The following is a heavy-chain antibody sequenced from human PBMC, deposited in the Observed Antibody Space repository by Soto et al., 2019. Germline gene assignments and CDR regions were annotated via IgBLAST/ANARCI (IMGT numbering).Heavy chain of an antibody. Sequence: LLESGGGLVQPGGSLRLSCVASGLSFPNYAMNWVRQAPGKGLEWVSGIGGSGAYTYYADSVKGRFNISRDNSKNTVYLQMNSLRGEHTAVYYCAKGSSSTQFLNYYFYHMDVWGKGTTVSVSS. CDR3: AKGSSSTQFLNYYFYHMDV. V-gene: IGHV3-23*01. CDR1: GLSFPNYA. D-gene: IGHD2-2*01. J-gene: IGHJ6*03. CDR2: IGGSGAYT.